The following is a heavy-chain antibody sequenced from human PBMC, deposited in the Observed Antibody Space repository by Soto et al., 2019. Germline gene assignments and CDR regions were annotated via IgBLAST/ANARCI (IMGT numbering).Heavy chain of an antibody. V-gene: IGHV4-4*02. CDR3: ARAPGGYSYGLDY. D-gene: IGHD5-18*01. Sequence: SETLSLTRAVSGGSHRRSNWVSWVRQPPGKGLEWIGEIYHSGSTNYNPSLKSRVTISVDKSKNQFSLKLSSVTAADTAVYYRARAPGGYSYGLDYWGQGTLVTVS. CDR2: IYHSGST. CDR1: GGSHRRSNW. J-gene: IGHJ4*02.